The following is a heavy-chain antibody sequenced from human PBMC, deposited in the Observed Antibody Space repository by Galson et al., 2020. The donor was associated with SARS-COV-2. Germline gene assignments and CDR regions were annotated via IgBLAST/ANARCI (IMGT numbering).Heavy chain of an antibody. Sequence: SETLSLTCTVSGGSISSYYWSWIRQPPGKGLEWIGYIYYSGSTNYNTSLKSRVTISVDTSKNQFSLKLSSVTAADTAVYYCARGSPTYYDILTGYSYYYYMDVWGKGTTVTVSS. CDR1: GGSISSYY. J-gene: IGHJ6*03. D-gene: IGHD3-9*01. CDR3: ARGSPTYYDILTGYSYYYYMDV. CDR2: IYYSGST. V-gene: IGHV4-59*01.